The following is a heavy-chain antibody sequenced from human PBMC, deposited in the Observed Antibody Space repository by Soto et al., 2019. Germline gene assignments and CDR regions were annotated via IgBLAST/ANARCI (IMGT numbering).Heavy chain of an antibody. V-gene: IGHV4-31*03. Sequence: SETLSLTCTVSGGSISSGGYYWSWIRQHPGKGLEWIGYIYYSGSTYYNPSLKSRVTISVDTSKNQFSLKLSSVTAADTAVYYCARLPRSEYFQHWGQGTLVTVS. CDR3: ARLPRSEYFQH. J-gene: IGHJ1*01. CDR1: GGSISSGGYY. CDR2: IYYSGST.